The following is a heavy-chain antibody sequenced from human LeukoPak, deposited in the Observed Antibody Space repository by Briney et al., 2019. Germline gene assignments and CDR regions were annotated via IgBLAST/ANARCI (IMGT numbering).Heavy chain of an antibody. Sequence: ASVKVSCKASGYTFTGYYMHWVRQAPGQGLAWMGWINPNSGGTNYAQKFQGRVTMTRDMSISTAYMELSRLRSDDTAVYYCARGEDSSSWYHQDWFDPWGQGTLVTVSS. V-gene: IGHV1-2*02. CDR2: INPNSGGT. CDR1: GYTFTGYY. CDR3: ARGEDSSSWYHQDWFDP. J-gene: IGHJ5*02. D-gene: IGHD6-13*01.